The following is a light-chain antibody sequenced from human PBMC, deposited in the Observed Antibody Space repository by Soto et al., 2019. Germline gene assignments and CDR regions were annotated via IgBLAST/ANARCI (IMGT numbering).Light chain of an antibody. V-gene: IGLV4-69*02. J-gene: IGLJ2*01. CDR3: QTWGRGSVV. Sequence: QSVLTQSPSASASLGASVNLTCTLTGCHSTYSIGWHQQQPQRGTRFLMRINSDGSHSKGDGIPDRFSGSSSGAERFLTISSLQSEDEADSYCQTWGRGSVVFGGGTKLTVL. CDR1: GCHSTYS. CDR2: INSDGSH.